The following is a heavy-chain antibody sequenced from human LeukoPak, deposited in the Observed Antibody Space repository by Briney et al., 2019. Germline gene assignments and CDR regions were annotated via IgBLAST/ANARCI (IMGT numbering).Heavy chain of an antibody. CDR1: GFTFSSYA. CDR3: VKYTGNSILVRFDY. CDR2: ISGSGSGT. J-gene: IGHJ4*02. D-gene: IGHD4-23*01. Sequence: GGSLRLSCAASGFTFSSYAMTWVRQGRGRGLEWVSGISGSGSGTYYADSVKGRFTISRDNSKTTLYLQMNSLRAEDTALYYCVKYTGNSILVRFDYWGQGTLVTVSS. V-gene: IGHV3-23*01.